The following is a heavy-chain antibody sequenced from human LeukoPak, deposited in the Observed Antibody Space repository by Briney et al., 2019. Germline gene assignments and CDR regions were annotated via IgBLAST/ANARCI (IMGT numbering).Heavy chain of an antibody. J-gene: IGHJ5*02. CDR1: GFTFSSSA. CDR3: ARGVTYYGGDWFDP. Sequence: GGSLRLSCAASGFTFSSSAMNWVRQAPGKGLEWVSYISSGTSTIYYADSVKGRFTISRDNAKNSLYLQMNSLRAEDTAVYYCARGVTYYGGDWFDPWGQGTLVTVSS. CDR2: ISSGTSTI. D-gene: IGHD4-23*01. V-gene: IGHV3-48*04.